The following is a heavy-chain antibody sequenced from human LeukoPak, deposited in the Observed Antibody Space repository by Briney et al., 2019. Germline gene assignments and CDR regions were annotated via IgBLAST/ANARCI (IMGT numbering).Heavy chain of an antibody. Sequence: GGSLRLSCAASGFTFSSYAMSWVRQAPGKGLEWVSTISGSAGSTDYADSVKGRLTISRDNSKNTLYLQMNSLRAEDTAVYYCAKDLGGLHAFDFWGQGTLVAVSS. J-gene: IGHJ4*02. V-gene: IGHV3-23*01. CDR2: ISGSAGST. CDR3: AKDLGGLHAFDF. CDR1: GFTFSSYA. D-gene: IGHD3-16*01.